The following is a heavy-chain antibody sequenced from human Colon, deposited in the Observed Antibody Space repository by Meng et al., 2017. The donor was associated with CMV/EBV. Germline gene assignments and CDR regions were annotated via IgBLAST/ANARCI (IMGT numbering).Heavy chain of an antibody. CDR1: GFTSNNYL. CDR3: ARDTPHNAFEP. Sequence: LSCVAAGFTSNNYLMCGVRHPPGGGLVWLSRIDNEGSGAIYADSVRGRFTVSRDNARNTVYLQMNNLRDEDTAVYYCARDTPHNAFEPWGHGTLVTVSS. CDR2: IDNEGSGA. V-gene: IGHV3-74*01. D-gene: IGHD2-15*01. J-gene: IGHJ5*02.